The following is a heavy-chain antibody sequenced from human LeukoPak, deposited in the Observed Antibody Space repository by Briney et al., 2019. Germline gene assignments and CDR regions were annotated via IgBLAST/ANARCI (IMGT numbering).Heavy chain of an antibody. D-gene: IGHD2-2*01. CDR3: ARGEGYCSSTSCYYFDY. J-gene: IGHJ4*02. V-gene: IGHV4-34*01. CDR2: INHSGST. CDR1: GGSFSGYY. Sequence: PSETLSLTCAVYGGSFSGYYWSWIRKPPGKGQEWIGEINHSGSTNYNPTLNSQGTISVDTSKNQFSLKLSSVTAADTAVYYCARGEGYCSSTSCYYFDYWGQGTLVTVSS.